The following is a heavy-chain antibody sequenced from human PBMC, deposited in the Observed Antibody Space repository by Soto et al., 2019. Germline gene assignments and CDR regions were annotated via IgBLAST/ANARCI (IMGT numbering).Heavy chain of an antibody. D-gene: IGHD5-12*01. J-gene: IGHJ6*03. V-gene: IGHV3-48*01. Sequence: EVQLVESGGGLVQPGGSLRLSCAASGFTFSSYSMNWVRQAPGKGLEWVSYISSSSSTIYYADSVKGRFTISRDNAKNSLYLQMNSLRAEDTAVYYCARDGLRVATTLRGYYYYMDVWGKGTTVTVSS. CDR1: GFTFSSYS. CDR3: ARDGLRVATTLRGYYYYMDV. CDR2: ISSSSSTI.